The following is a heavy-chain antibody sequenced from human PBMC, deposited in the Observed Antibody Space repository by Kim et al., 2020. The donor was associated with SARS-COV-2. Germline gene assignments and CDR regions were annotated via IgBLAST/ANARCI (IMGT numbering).Heavy chain of an antibody. D-gene: IGHD6-25*01. Sequence: GGSLRLSCAASGFTFSSYWMSWVRQAPGKGLEWVATINQDGSEKYYVDSVKGRFTISRDNAKNSLYLQMNSLRAEDTAVYYCARDLTGCVSSSVYYYYGMDVWGQGTTVTVSS. CDR1: GFTFSSYW. V-gene: IGHV3-7*03. CDR2: INQDGSEK. J-gene: IGHJ6*02. CDR3: ARDLTGCVSSSVYYYYGMDV.